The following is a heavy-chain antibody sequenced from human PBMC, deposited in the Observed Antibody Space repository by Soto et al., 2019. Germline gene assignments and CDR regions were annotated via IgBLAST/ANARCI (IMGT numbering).Heavy chain of an antibody. CDR2: IIPILGIA. CDR1: GGTFSSYT. Sequence: QVQLVQSGAEVKKPGSSVKVSCKASGGTFSSYTISWVRQAPGQGLEWMGRIIPILGIANYAQKFQGRVTITADKSTSTDYMELSSLRSEDTAVYYCARDCSSTSCYRPGRNWFDPWGQGTLVTVSS. V-gene: IGHV1-69*08. D-gene: IGHD2-2*01. J-gene: IGHJ5*02. CDR3: ARDCSSTSCYRPGRNWFDP.